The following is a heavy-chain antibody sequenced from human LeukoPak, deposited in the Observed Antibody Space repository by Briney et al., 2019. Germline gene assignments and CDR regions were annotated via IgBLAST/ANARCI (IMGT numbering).Heavy chain of an antibody. CDR3: ARTTEGGYSYGYFYYYYMDV. D-gene: IGHD5-18*01. J-gene: IGHJ6*03. CDR1: GGSFSGYY. V-gene: IGHV4-34*01. Sequence: SETLSLTCAVYGGSFSGYYWSWIRQPPGKGLEWIGEINHSGSTNYKSSLKSRVTISVDTSKNQFSLKLSSVTAADTAVYYCARTTEGGYSYGYFYYYYMDVWGKGTTVTISS. CDR2: INHSGST.